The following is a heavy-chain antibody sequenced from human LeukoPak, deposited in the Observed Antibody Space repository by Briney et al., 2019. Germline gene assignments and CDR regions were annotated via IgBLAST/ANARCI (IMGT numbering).Heavy chain of an antibody. Sequence: GGSLRLSCAASGFTFSSYSMNWVRQAPGKGLEWVSSISSSGSYISYADSVKGRFTISRDNSKNTLYLQMNSLRAEDTAVYYCAKDHTAMGRRDDIWGQGTLVTVSS. D-gene: IGHD5-18*01. CDR1: GFTFSSYS. CDR2: ISSSGSYI. CDR3: AKDHTAMGRRDDI. V-gene: IGHV3-21*01. J-gene: IGHJ4*02.